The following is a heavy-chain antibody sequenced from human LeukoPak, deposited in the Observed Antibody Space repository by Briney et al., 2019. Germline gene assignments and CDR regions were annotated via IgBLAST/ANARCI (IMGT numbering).Heavy chain of an antibody. V-gene: IGHV4-61*02. Sequence: PSQTLSLTCTVSGGSISSGSYYWSWIRQPAGKGLEWIGRIYTSGSTNYNPSLKSRVTISVDTSKNQFSLNLSSVTAADTAVYYCARASSRYCSSTSCYDYYYYYMDIWGKGTTVTVFS. CDR2: IYTSGST. CDR3: ARASSRYCSSTSCYDYYYYYMDI. D-gene: IGHD2-2*01. CDR1: GGSISSGSYY. J-gene: IGHJ6*03.